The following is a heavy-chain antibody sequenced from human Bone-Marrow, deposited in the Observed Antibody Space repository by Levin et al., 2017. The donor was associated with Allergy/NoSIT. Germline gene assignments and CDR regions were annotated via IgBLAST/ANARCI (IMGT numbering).Heavy chain of an antibody. CDR1: GFTFSSYA. CDR2: ISGSGGST. Sequence: PGGSLRLSCAASGFTFSSYAMSWVRQAPGKGLEGVSGISGSGGSTYYAVSVKGRFTISRDNSKNTLYLQVNSLRAEDTAVYYCANDYSGSGSYDNAFDYWGQGTLVTVSS. D-gene: IGHD3-10*01. V-gene: IGHV3-23*01. J-gene: IGHJ4*02. CDR3: ANDYSGSGSYDNAFDY.